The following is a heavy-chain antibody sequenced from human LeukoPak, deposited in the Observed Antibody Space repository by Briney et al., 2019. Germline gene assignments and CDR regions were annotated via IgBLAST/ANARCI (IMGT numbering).Heavy chain of an antibody. Sequence: SVKASCNASGFTFTSYYINWERPAAGQGREWVGWMNPKSSNTRYAQKVQGRITMTRDTSISTAYMELSSLRSEDTAVYYCARGPTLVRGVIMPDSVGGMDVWGQGTTVTVSS. J-gene: IGHJ6*02. CDR2: MNPKSSNT. V-gene: IGHV1-8*01. D-gene: IGHD3-10*01. CDR3: ARGPTLVRGVIMPDSVGGMDV. CDR1: GFTFTSYY.